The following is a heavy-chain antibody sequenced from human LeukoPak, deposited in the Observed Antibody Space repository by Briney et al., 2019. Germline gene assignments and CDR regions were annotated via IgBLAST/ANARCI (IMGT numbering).Heavy chain of an antibody. D-gene: IGHD3-9*01. V-gene: IGHV1-69*13. CDR1: GGTFSSYA. CDR3: ARELRYFDWFPGIYYYYMDV. Sequence: SVKVSCKASGGTFSSYAISWVRQAPGQGLEWMGGIIPIFGTANYAQKFQGRVTITADESTSTAYMELGSLRSEDTAVYYCARELRYFDWFPGIYYYYMDVWGKGTTVTVSS. J-gene: IGHJ6*03. CDR2: IIPIFGTA.